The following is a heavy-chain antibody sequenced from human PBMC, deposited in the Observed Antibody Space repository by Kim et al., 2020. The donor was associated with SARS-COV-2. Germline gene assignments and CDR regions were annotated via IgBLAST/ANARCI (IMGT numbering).Heavy chain of an antibody. CDR1: GVPLRSSA. D-gene: IGHD3-3*01. CDR3: VKNDPLTSSFLSGMFDP. CDR2: INATGHST. V-gene: IGHV3-23*01. J-gene: IGHJ5*02. Sequence: GGSLRLSCTISGVPLRSSAMSWVRQAPGRGLEWVAGINATGHSTHYADFVEGRCTIARDNSNDILYLQMNSLKVEDTAIYYCVKNDPLTSSFLSGMFDP.